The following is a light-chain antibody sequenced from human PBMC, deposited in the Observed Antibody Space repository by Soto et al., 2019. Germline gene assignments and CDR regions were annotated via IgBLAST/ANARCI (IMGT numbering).Light chain of an antibody. V-gene: IGKV1-5*01. CDR3: QQYNNWPPVT. CDR1: QNIGSR. Sequence: DIQMTQSPSTLSASVGDRVAITCRASQNIGSRLAWYQQKPGAAPKLLIYAASALHSGVPSRFSGSGSGTEFTLTISSLQSEDFAVYYCQQYNNWPPVTFGPGTKVDIK. CDR2: AAS. J-gene: IGKJ3*01.